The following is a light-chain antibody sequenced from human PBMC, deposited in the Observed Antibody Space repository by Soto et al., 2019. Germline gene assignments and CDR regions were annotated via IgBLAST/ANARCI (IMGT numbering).Light chain of an antibody. J-gene: IGKJ5*01. Sequence: IIWTQCRSSRSLYPWERATLSCRASQTVSSSYLAWCQQRPGQAPRLLIYGASTRAAGIPDRFSGSGSGTDFTLTITRLEPEDSAVYFCQQYTGPPTTFGQGTRLEIK. CDR3: QQYTGPPTT. V-gene: IGKV3-20*01. CDR2: GAS. CDR1: QTVSSSY.